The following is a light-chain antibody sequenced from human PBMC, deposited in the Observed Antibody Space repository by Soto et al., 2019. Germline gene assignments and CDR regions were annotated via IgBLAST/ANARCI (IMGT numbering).Light chain of an antibody. J-gene: IGLJ3*02. V-gene: IGLV4-69*01. CDR2: VYSDGSH. CDR1: SGHSRYD. Sequence: QPVLTQSPSASASLGASVKLTCTLSSGHSRYDIAWHQQQPGKGPHFLMKVYSDGSHTKGDGIPDRFSGSSSGTERYLTTSSLQSEDEADYYCQTWGTGPWVFGGGTKLTVL. CDR3: QTWGTGPWV.